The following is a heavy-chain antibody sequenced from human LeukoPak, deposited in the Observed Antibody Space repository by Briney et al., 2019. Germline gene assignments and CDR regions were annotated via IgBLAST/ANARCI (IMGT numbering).Heavy chain of an antibody. CDR2: ISGSGGTT. D-gene: IGHD3-3*01. CDR1: GFTFSSYS. J-gene: IGHJ4*02. CDR3: AKLRFLEWFESFDY. V-gene: IGHV3-23*01. Sequence: GGSLRLSCAASGFTFSSYSMSWVRQAPGKGLEWVSAISGSGGTTYYADSVKGRFTISRDNSKNTLYLQMNSLRAEDTAVYFCAKLRFLEWFESFDYWGQGTLVTVSS.